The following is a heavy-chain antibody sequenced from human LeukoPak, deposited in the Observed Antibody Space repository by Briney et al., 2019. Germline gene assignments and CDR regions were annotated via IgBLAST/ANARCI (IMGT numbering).Heavy chain of an antibody. J-gene: IGHJ4*02. V-gene: IGHV1-2*02. CDR1: GYTFTAYY. D-gene: IGHD1-14*01. CDR2: INPNSGGA. CDR3: ARYGVPDRNYLDN. Sequence: ASVKASCKASGYTFTAYYMNWVRQAPGQGLEWMGWINPNSGGADYAQKFWGRISMTRDTSISTAYMELSRLTSDDTAVYYCARYGVPDRNYLDNWGQGTLVTVSS.